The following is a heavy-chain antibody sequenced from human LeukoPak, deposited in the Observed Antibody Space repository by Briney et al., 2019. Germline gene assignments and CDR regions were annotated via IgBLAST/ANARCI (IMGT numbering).Heavy chain of an antibody. CDR3: ARAMVRGVLPFDY. CDR2: INPNSGGT. J-gene: IGHJ4*02. CDR1: GYTFTGYY. D-gene: IGHD3-10*01. V-gene: IGHV1-2*02. Sequence: VASVKLSCKASGYTFTGYYMHWVRQAPGQGLEWMGWINPNSGGTNYAQKFQGRVTMTRDTSISTAYMELSRLRSDDTAVYYCARAMVRGVLPFDYWGQGTLVSVSS.